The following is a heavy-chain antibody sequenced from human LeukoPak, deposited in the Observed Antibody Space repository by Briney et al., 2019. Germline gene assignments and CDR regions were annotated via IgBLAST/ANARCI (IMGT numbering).Heavy chain of an antibody. CDR3: ARLSRHLDLYNWFDP. Sequence: GESLKISCKGSGYSFTSYWIGWVRQMPGKGLEWMGIIYPGDSNIRYSPSFQGQVTISADKSISTAYLQWSSLKASDSAMYYCARLSRHLDLYNWFDPWGQGTLVTVSS. CDR1: GYSFTSYW. V-gene: IGHV5-51*01. CDR2: IYPGDSNI. J-gene: IGHJ5*02.